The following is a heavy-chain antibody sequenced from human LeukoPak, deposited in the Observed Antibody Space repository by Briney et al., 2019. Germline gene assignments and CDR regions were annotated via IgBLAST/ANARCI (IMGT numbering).Heavy chain of an antibody. CDR3: ARAYYDFWSGYPPNWFDP. D-gene: IGHD3-3*01. V-gene: IGHV4-30-4*08. J-gene: IGHJ5*02. Sequence: SQTLSLTCTVSGGSISSGDYYWSWIRQPPGKGLEWIGYIYYSGSTYYNPTLKSRVTISVDTSKNQFSLKLSSVTAADTAVYYCARAYYDFWSGYPPNWFDPWGQGTLVTVSS. CDR1: GGSISSGDYY. CDR2: IYYSGST.